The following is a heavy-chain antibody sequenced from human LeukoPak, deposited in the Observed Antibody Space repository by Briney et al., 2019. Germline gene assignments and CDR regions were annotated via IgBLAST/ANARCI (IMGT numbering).Heavy chain of an antibody. D-gene: IGHD2-15*01. CDR1: GFTFSSSA. V-gene: IGHV3-23*01. CDR2: ISGSGGST. J-gene: IGHJ4*02. Sequence: PGGSLRLSCAASGFTFSSSAMSWVRQAPGKGLEWVSAISGSGGSTYYADSVKGRFTISRDNSKNTLYLQMNSLRAEDTAIYYCAKDKVVLEYFDYWGQGTLVTVSS. CDR3: AKDKVVLEYFDY.